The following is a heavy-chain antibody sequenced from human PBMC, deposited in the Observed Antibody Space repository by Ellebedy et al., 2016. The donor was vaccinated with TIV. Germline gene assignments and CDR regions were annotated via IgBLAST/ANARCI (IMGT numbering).Heavy chain of an antibody. D-gene: IGHD4-17*01. CDR3: ARVPTVTTSLIDY. J-gene: IGHJ4*02. CDR2: INHSGST. V-gene: IGHV4-34*01. Sequence: SETLSLXXAVYGGSFSGYYWSWIRQPPGKGLEWIGEINHSGSTNYNPSLKSRVTISVDTSKNQFSLKLSSVTAADTAVYYCARVPTVTTSLIDYWGQGTLVTVSS. CDR1: GGSFSGYY.